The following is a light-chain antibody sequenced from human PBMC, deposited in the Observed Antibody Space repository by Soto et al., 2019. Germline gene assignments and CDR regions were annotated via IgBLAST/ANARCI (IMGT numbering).Light chain of an antibody. CDR2: DAS. CDR3: QQRSVWPPAT. Sequence: EIVLTQSPVTLSLSPGERATLSCRASQSVSSYLAWYKQKPGQAPRLLIYDASNRATGIPARFSGSGYGTDFILTISCLELEDFAVYYCQQRSVWPPATFGQGTKVDIK. CDR1: QSVSSY. J-gene: IGKJ1*01. V-gene: IGKV3-11*01.